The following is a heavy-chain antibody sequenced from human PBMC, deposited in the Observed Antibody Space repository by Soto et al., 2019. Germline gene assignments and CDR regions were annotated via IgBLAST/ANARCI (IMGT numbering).Heavy chain of an antibody. CDR2: IYYSGST. Sequence: QVQLQESGPGLVKPSETLSLSCTVSGGSVSSYYWSWIRQPPGKGLEWIGYIYYSGSTSYNPSLKSPVTISLDMSKNQVSLKLSSVTAADTAVYFCARLVAYCPDVSCNDFWGQGTLVTVSS. V-gene: IGHV4-59*08. J-gene: IGHJ4*02. D-gene: IGHD2-21*01. CDR1: GGSVSSYY. CDR3: ARLVAYCPDVSCNDF.